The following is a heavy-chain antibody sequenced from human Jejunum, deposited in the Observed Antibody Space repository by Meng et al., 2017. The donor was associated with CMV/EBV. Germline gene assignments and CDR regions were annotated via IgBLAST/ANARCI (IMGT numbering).Heavy chain of an antibody. CDR3: ARERYDSSGYIRTYGMDV. J-gene: IGHJ6*02. CDR2: TYYRTKWYH. D-gene: IGHD3-22*01. Sequence: AAWNWIRLSPSRGLEWLGRTYYRTKWYHDYATSVNSRLTITPDTSRNQLFLQLNSVTPEDTAVYYCARERYDSSGYIRTYGMDVWGQGTTVTVSS. CDR1: AA. V-gene: IGHV6-1*01.